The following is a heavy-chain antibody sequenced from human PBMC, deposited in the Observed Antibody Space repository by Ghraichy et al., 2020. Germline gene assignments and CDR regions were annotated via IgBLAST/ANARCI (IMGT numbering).Heavy chain of an antibody. CDR1: GYPFSVYA. Sequence: GGSLRLSCAASGYPFSVYALGWVRHAPGQGLKWVSAISGSGGSTYYADSVKGRFTISRDNSKNTLYLQMNSLRAEDTAVYYCAKVWGTVTTFLDAGGWAHFDYWGQGTLVTVSS. V-gene: IGHV3-23*01. CDR2: ISGSGGST. CDR3: AKVWGTVTTFLDAGGWAHFDY. D-gene: IGHD4-11*01. J-gene: IGHJ4*02.